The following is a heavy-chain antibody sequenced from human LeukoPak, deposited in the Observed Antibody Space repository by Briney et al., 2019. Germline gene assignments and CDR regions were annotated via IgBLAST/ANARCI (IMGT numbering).Heavy chain of an antibody. Sequence: PSETLSLTCTVSGGSVSNGIYYWGWIRQPPGKGLEWIGSIHNVGSTYYNPSLKSRVTVSVDTSKNQFSLNLSPVTAADTAVYNCARHVRGPDHYFDYWGQGTLVTVSS. J-gene: IGHJ4*02. CDR3: ARHVRGPDHYFDY. CDR1: GGSVSNGIYY. D-gene: IGHD1-14*01. CDR2: IHNVGST. V-gene: IGHV4-39*01.